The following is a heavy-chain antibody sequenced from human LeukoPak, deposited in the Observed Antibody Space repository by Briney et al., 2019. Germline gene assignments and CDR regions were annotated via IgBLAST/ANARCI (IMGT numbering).Heavy chain of an antibody. J-gene: IGHJ4*02. CDR2: IKQDGSEK. D-gene: IGHD2-15*01. CDR3: VRQAQEDY. CDR1: GFTFSSHG. V-gene: IGHV3-7*01. Sequence: GGSLRLSCAASGFTFSSHGMHWVRQAPGKGLEWVANIKQDGSEKHYVDSVKGRFTISRDNAKNTLYLQMNNLRVEDTAVYYCVRQAQEDYWGQGTLVTVSS.